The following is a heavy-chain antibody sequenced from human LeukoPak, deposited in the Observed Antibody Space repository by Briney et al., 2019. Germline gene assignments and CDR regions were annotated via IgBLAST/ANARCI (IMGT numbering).Heavy chain of an antibody. CDR3: ARDRLIHGYSSRLYYYYGMDV. V-gene: IGHV6-1*01. Sequence: SQTLSLTCAISGDSVSSNSAAWNWIRQSPSRGLEWLGRTYYRSKWYNDYAVSVKSRITINPDTSKNQFSLQLSSVTAADTAVYYCARDRLIHGYSSRLYYYYGMDVWGQGTTVTVSS. J-gene: IGHJ6*02. CDR1: GDSVSSNSAA. D-gene: IGHD6-19*01. CDR2: TYYRSKWYN.